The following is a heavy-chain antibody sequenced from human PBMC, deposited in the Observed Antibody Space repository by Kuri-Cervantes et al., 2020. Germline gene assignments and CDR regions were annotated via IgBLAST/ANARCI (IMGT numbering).Heavy chain of an antibody. CDR3: ARFTSGRSDYYFFYMDV. Sequence: GGSLRLSCKASGYSFTSYWIGWVRQMPGKGLEWMGIIYPGDSDTRYSPSFQGQVTISADKSISTAYLQWSSLKASDTAMYYCARFTSGRSDYYFFYMDVWGKGTSVTVSS. J-gene: IGHJ6*03. CDR2: IYPGDSDT. D-gene: IGHD3-10*01. CDR1: GYSFTSYW. V-gene: IGHV5-51*01.